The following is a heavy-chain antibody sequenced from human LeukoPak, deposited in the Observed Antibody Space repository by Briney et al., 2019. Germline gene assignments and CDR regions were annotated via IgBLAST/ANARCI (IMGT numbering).Heavy chain of an antibody. Sequence: SETLSLTCTVSGGSISSYHWSWIRQPPGKGLEWIGYAYYSGSINYNPSLKSRLTISVDTSKNQFSLKLSSVTAADTAVYYCARRWTADAFDIWGQGTLVTVSS. CDR3: ARRWTADAFDI. CDR1: GGSISSYH. V-gene: IGHV4-59*01. D-gene: IGHD3/OR15-3a*01. J-gene: IGHJ3*02. CDR2: AYYSGSI.